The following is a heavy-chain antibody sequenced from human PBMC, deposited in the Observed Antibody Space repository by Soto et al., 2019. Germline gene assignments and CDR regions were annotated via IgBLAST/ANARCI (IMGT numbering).Heavy chain of an antibody. J-gene: IGHJ6*02. CDR1: GGSISSGGYY. Sequence: SETLSLTCTVSGGSISSGGYYWSWIRQHPGKGLEWIGYIYYSGSTYYNPSLKSRVTISVDTSKNQFSLKLSSVTAEDTAVYFCTRAASYYGLDVWGQGTTVTVSS. V-gene: IGHV4-31*03. CDR2: IYYSGST. CDR3: TRAASYYGLDV.